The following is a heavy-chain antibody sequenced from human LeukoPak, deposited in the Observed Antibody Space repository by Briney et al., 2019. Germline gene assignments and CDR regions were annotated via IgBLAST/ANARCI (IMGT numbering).Heavy chain of an antibody. V-gene: IGHV3-73*01. J-gene: IGHJ4*02. Sequence: GGSLRLSCAASGFTFRGSAMHWVRQASGKGLEWVGRIRSKANSYATAYAASVKGRFTISRDDSKNTAYLQMNSLKTEDTAVYYCTRREYSSSFRDYWGQGTLVTVSS. CDR1: GFTFRGSA. D-gene: IGHD6-6*01. CDR2: IRSKANSYAT. CDR3: TRREYSSSFRDY.